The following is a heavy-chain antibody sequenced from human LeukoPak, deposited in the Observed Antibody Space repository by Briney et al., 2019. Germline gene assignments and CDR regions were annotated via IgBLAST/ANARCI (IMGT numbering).Heavy chain of an antibody. CDR2: IYYSGST. J-gene: IGHJ4*02. V-gene: IGHV4-39*01. Sequence: PSETLSLTCTVSGGSISSYYWSWIRQPPGKGLEWIGSIYYSGSTYYNPSLKSRVTISVDTSKNQFSLKLSSVAAADTAVYYCARHSYGGSYRADYWGQGTLVTVSS. CDR3: ARHSYGGSYRADY. CDR1: GGSISSYY. D-gene: IGHD1-26*01.